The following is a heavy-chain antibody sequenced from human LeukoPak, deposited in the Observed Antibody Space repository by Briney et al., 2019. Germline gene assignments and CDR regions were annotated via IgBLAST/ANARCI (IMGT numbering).Heavy chain of an antibody. CDR3: ARDWDYGGNPSWFDP. D-gene: IGHD4-23*01. CDR1: GGSISSYY. CDR2: IYTSGST. J-gene: IGHJ5*02. V-gene: IGHV4-4*07. Sequence: SETLSLTCTVSGGSISSYYWSWIRQPAGKGLEWIGRIYTSGSTNYNPSLKSRVTISVDTSKNQFSLKLSSVTAADTAVYYCARDWDYGGNPSWFDPWGQGTLVTVSS.